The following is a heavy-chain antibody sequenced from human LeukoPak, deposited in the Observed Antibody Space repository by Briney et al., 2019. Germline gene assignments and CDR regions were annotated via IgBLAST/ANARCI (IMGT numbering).Heavy chain of an antibody. CDR2: INPNSGGT. D-gene: IGHD3-22*01. V-gene: IGHV1-2*02. Sequence: GASVKVSCKASGYTFTDYYMHWVRQAPGQGLEWMGWINPNSGGTNYAQKLQGRVTMTRDTSISTAYMELSRLRSDDTAVYYCARDYDSSGNYGMDVWGQGTTVTVSS. CDR1: GYTFTDYY. CDR3: ARDYDSSGNYGMDV. J-gene: IGHJ6*02.